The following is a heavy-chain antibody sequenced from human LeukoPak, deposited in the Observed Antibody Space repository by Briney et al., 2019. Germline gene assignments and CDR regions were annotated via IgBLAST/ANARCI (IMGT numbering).Heavy chain of an antibody. V-gene: IGHV3-15*01. J-gene: IGHJ4*02. CDR1: GFTFSNAW. Sequence: GWAVTLSCAGCGFTFSNAWRSWLRQARGRGRAGVGRIKSKTDGGTIDYAATVKGRFTISRDDSKNTMYMQMNSLKTEDTAVYYCTTLRIQLWLDYWGQGTLVTVSS. CDR3: TTLRIQLWLDY. D-gene: IGHD5-18*01. CDR2: IKSKTDGGTI.